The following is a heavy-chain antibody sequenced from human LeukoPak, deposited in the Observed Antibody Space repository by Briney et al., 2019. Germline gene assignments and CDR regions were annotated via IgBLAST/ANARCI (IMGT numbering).Heavy chain of an antibody. J-gene: IGHJ4*02. CDR3: ARGRLTPYYDFWSGYLNINFDY. D-gene: IGHD3-3*01. CDR1: GFTFSDHY. V-gene: IGHV3-11*04. CDR2: ISSTRSSV. Sequence: PGGSLRLSCVVSGFTFSDHYMSWIRQAPGKGLEWVSYISSTRSSVYYADSVKGRFTISRDNSKNTLYLQMNSLRAEDTAVYYCARGRLTPYYDFWSGYLNINFDYWGQGTLVTVSS.